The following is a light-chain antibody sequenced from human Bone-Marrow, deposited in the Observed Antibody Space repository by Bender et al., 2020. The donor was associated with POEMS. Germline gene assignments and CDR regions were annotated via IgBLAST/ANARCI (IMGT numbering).Light chain of an antibody. J-gene: IGLJ2*01. CDR1: NSDLGSYNR. V-gene: IGLV2-18*02. CDR2: DVT. Sequence: QSALTQPPSVSGSPGQSVTITCTGTNSDLGSYNRVSWYQQPPDTAPKVLIFDVTKRPSGVPSRFSGSKSGNTASLTISGLQTEDEADYYCCSYAGSRTWVLFGGGTKLTVL. CDR3: CSYAGSRTWVL.